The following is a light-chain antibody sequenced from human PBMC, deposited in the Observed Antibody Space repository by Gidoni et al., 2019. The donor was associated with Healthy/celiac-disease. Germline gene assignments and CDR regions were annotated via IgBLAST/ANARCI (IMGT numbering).Light chain of an antibody. V-gene: IGKV3-15*01. CDR3: QQYNNWPQT. CDR1: QSVSSN. J-gene: IGKJ1*01. Sequence: IVMTQSPATLSVSPGERATLSCRASQSVSSNLAWYQQKPGQAPRLLIYGASTRATGITARFSGSGSGTEFTLTISSLQSEDFAVYYCQQYNNWPQTFXQXTKVEIK. CDR2: GAS.